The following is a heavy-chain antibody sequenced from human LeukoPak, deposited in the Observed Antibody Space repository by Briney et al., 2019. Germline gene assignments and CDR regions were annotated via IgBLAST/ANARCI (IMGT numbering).Heavy chain of an antibody. CDR1: GFTFSNAW. Sequence: PGGSLRLSCAASGFTFSNAWMKSKTDGGTTDYAAPVKGRFTISRDDSKNTLYLQMNSLRAEDTAVYYCARLVSGNYFDYWGQGTLVTVSS. D-gene: IGHD3-9*01. V-gene: IGHV3-15*01. CDR3: ARLVSGNYFDY. CDR2: SKTDGGTT. J-gene: IGHJ4*02.